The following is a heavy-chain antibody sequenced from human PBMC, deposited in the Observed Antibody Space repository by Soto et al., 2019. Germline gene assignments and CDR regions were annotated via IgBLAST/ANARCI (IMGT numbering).Heavy chain of an antibody. CDR1: GFTFSSYG. CDR2: ISYDGSNK. D-gene: IGHD6-13*01. Sequence: PGGSLRLSCAASGFTFSSYGMHWVRQAPGKGLEWVAVISYDGSNKYYADSVKGRFTISRDNSKNTLYLQMNSLRAEDTAVYYCAKDRAAGTLTQYYYYYGMDVWGQGTTVTVSS. V-gene: IGHV3-30*18. CDR3: AKDRAAGTLTQYYYYYGMDV. J-gene: IGHJ6*02.